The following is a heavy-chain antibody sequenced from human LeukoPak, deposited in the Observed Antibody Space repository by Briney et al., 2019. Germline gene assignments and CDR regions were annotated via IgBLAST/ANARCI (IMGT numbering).Heavy chain of an antibody. CDR1: GGTFSSYA. J-gene: IGHJ6*02. CDR3: ARDLWGYCTSTSCLKGDYYYYGMDV. D-gene: IGHD2-2*01. Sequence: ASVKVSCKASGGTFSSYAISWVRQAPGQGLEWMGGIIPIFATTKYAQKFQGRVTITADESASTAYMELSSLRSEDTAVYYCARDLWGYCTSTSCLKGDYYYYGMDVWGQGTTVIVSS. CDR2: IIPIFATT. V-gene: IGHV1-69*13.